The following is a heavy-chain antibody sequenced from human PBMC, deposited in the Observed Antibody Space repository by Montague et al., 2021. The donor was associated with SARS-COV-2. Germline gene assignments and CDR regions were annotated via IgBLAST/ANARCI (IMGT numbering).Heavy chain of an antibody. V-gene: IGHV4-59*01. CDR2: IYHNGNT. CDR3: AREYRIELWQTNWYFGL. CDR1: GGSISGYY. Sequence: SETLSLTCSVSGGSISGYYWSWIRQPPGKGLEWIGYIYHNGNTKYNPSLKSRVSISVDTSKNQFSLRLSSVTAADTAVYYCAREYRIELWQTNWYFGLWGRGTLVTVSS. D-gene: IGHD3-16*01. J-gene: IGHJ2*01.